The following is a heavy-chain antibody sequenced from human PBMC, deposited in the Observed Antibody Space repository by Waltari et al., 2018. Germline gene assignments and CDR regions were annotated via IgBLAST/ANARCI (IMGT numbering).Heavy chain of an antibody. CDR1: GGSFSGYY. CDR3: ASSGYFRRFDY. CDR2: INHSGST. D-gene: IGHD3-22*01. V-gene: IGHV4-34*01. Sequence: QVQLQQWGAGLLKPSETLSLTCAVYGGSFSGYYSSWICQPPGQGLEWIGEINHSGSTNYNPSLKSRVTISVDTSKNQFSLKLSSVTAADTAVYYCASSGYFRRFDYWGQGTLVTVSS. J-gene: IGHJ4*02.